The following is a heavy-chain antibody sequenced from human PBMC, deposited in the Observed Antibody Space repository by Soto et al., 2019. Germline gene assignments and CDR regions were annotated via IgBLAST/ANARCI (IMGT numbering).Heavy chain of an antibody. V-gene: IGHV1-69*11. CDR2: IVPSLDTT. Sequence: QVHLVQSGTEVKKPGSSVNVSCKASGGTFSSSGFSWVRQAPGQGLEWMGMIVPSLDTTNYAQKFQARVTITADEVTSTAYMELRCLRSEDTAVYYCARWPQPRYTADPYAVDVWGQGTRVIVSS. CDR1: GGTFSSSG. J-gene: IGHJ6*02. D-gene: IGHD3-16*02. CDR3: ARWPQPRYTADPYAVDV.